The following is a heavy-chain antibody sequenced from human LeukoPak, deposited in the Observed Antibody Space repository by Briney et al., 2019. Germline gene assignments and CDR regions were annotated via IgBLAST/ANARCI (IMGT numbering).Heavy chain of an antibody. CDR3: AKDGYNYYDSSGYYYSPYYFDY. CDR2: ISYDGSNK. Sequence: GGSLRLSCAASGFTFSSYAMHWVRQAPGKGLEWVAVISYDGSNKYYADSVKGRFTISRDNSKNTLYLQMNSLRAEDTAVYYCAKDGYNYYDSSGYYYSPYYFDYWGQGTLVTVSS. V-gene: IGHV3-30-3*01. J-gene: IGHJ4*02. CDR1: GFTFSSYA. D-gene: IGHD3-22*01.